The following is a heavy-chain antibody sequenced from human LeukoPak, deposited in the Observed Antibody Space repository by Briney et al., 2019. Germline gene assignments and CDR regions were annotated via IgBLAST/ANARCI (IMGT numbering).Heavy chain of an antibody. V-gene: IGHV5-51*01. CDR2: LYPIDSDT. CDR3: ARQGITGYCSGGSCSKDAFDI. J-gene: IGHJ3*02. CDR1: GYSFTNYW. D-gene: IGHD2-15*01. Sequence: GESLKISCKSSGYSFTNYWIDWVGQMPGKGLKWMGILYPIDSDTRDSPSFQGRVTMSADKSISTAYLQWTSLQASDTAMYYCARQGITGYCSGGSCSKDAFDIWGQGTMVTVSS.